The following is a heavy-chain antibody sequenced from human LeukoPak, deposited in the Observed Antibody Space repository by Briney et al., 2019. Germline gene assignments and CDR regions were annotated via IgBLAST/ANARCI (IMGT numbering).Heavy chain of an antibody. CDR2: IIPIFGTA. CDR1: GGTFSSYA. CDR3: ARGANLYDFWSGHPFDI. Sequence: SVKVSCKASGGTFSSYAISWVRQAPGQGLEWMGGIIPIFGTANYAQKFQGRVTITADESTSTAYMELSSLRSEDTAVYYCARGANLYDFWSGHPFDIWGQGTMVTVSS. D-gene: IGHD3-3*01. V-gene: IGHV1-69*01. J-gene: IGHJ3*02.